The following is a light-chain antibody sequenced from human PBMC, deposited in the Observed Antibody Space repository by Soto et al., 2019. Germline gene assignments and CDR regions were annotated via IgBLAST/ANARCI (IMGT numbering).Light chain of an antibody. CDR1: GSNIGSNT. CDR3: AAWDDSLNGPV. V-gene: IGLV1-44*01. Sequence: QSVLTQPPSASGTPGQRVTIPCSGGGSNIGSNTVNWYQQLPGTAPKLLIYSNNQRPSGVPDRFSGSKSGTSASLAISGLQSEDEADYYCAAWDDSLNGPVFGGGTKLTVL. J-gene: IGLJ2*01. CDR2: SNN.